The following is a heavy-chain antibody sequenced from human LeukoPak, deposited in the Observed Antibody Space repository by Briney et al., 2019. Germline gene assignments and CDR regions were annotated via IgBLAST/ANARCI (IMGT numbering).Heavy chain of an antibody. Sequence: SETLSLTCTVSGGSISSSSYYWGWIRQPPGKGLEWIGSIYYSGSTYYNPSLKSRVTISVDTSKNQFSLKLSSVTAADTAVYYCARDPGGSYFIDYWGQGTLVTVSS. CDR2: IYYSGST. D-gene: IGHD1-26*01. J-gene: IGHJ4*02. CDR3: ARDPGGSYFIDY. CDR1: GGSISSSSYY. V-gene: IGHV4-39*07.